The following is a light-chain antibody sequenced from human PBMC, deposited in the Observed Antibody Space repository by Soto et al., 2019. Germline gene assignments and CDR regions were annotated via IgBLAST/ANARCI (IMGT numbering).Light chain of an antibody. Sequence: EMVLTQSPGTLSSSPGERATLSCRASQSVSSSYLAWYQQKPGQAPRLLIYGASSRATGIPDRFSGSGSGTDFTLTISRLEPEDFAVYYCQQYGSSLWTFGQGTKVEIK. CDR2: GAS. CDR1: QSVSSSY. J-gene: IGKJ2*01. V-gene: IGKV3-20*01. CDR3: QQYGSSLWT.